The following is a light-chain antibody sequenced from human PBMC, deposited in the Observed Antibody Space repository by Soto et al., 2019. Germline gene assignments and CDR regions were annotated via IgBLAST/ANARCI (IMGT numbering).Light chain of an antibody. CDR2: GNS. CDR1: SSNIGADYD. J-gene: IGLJ1*01. V-gene: IGLV1-40*01. Sequence: QSVLTQPPSVSGAPGQRVTISCTGSSSNIGADYDVHWYQQLPGTAPKLLIYGNSNRPSGVPDRFSGSKSGTSASLAITGLQAEDEADYYCQSYDTSLSGFYVFGTGTKDTDL. CDR3: QSYDTSLSGFYV.